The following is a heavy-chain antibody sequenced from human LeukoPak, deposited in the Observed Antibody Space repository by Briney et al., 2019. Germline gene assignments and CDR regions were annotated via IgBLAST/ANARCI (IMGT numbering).Heavy chain of an antibody. CDR2: IYYSGST. J-gene: IGHJ4*02. V-gene: IGHV4-31*03. CDR3: ARGASPTYYFDY. Sequence: SETLSLTCTVSGGSISSDGYYWSWIRQHPGKGLEWIVYIYYSGSTYYNPSLRSRVTISVDTSKNQFSLKLSSVTAADTAVYYCARGASPTYYFDYWGQGTLVTVSS. D-gene: IGHD3-16*01. CDR1: GGSISSDGYY.